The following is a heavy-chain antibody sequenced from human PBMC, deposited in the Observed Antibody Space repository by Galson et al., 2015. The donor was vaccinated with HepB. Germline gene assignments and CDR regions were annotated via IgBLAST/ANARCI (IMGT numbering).Heavy chain of an antibody. CDR2: ISGSGGTT. CDR1: GFTLTSYA. J-gene: IGHJ6*03. D-gene: IGHD1-1*01. Sequence: SLRLSCAASGFTLTSYAMTWVRQAPGKGLEWVSIISGSGGTTYYADSVKGRFAISRDNSKNTLYLEMHSLRAEDTAVYYCAKERGTTGTTDSFMDVWGKGTTVTVS. CDR3: AKERGTTGTTDSFMDV. V-gene: IGHV3-23*01.